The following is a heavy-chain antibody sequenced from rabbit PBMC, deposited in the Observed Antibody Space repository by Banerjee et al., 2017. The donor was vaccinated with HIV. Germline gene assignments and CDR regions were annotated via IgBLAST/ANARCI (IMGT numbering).Heavy chain of an antibody. CDR2: IDTGSGSA. CDR3: ARLEYGADGHVKL. J-gene: IGHJ4*01. CDR1: GFDFSSYYM. V-gene: IGHV1S45*01. Sequence: QEQLKETGGGLVQPGGSLTLSCKASGFDFSSYYMNWVRQAPGKGLEWIACIDTGSGSAWYASWVNGRFTISKTSSTTVTLQMTSLTAADTATYFCARLEYGADGHVKLWGQGTLVTVS. D-gene: IGHD2-1*01.